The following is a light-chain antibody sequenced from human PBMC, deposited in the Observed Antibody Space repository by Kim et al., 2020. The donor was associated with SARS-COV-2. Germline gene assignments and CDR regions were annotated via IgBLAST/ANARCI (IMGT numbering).Light chain of an antibody. CDR2: QDT. V-gene: IGLV3-1*01. Sequence: SYELTQPPSVSVSPGQTASITCSGDKLGNKYASWYLQKAGQSPVLVIHQDTKRPSGIPERFSGSNSGNTATLTISGTQALDEADYYCQAWDSSTVVFGGG. CDR1: KLGNKY. J-gene: IGLJ2*01. CDR3: QAWDSSTVV.